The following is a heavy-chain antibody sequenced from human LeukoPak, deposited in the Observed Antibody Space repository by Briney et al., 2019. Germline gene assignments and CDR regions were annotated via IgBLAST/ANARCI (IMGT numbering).Heavy chain of an antibody. Sequence: PSETLSLTCSVSGYSISSGYYWGWIRQPPGKGLEWIGSIYHSGSTYYNPSLKSRVTISVDTSKNQFSLKLSSVTAADTAVYYCAREIAAAGTRWFDPWGQGTLVTVSS. CDR2: IYHSGST. CDR3: AREIAAAGTRWFDP. D-gene: IGHD6-13*01. CDR1: GYSISSGYY. V-gene: IGHV4-38-2*02. J-gene: IGHJ5*02.